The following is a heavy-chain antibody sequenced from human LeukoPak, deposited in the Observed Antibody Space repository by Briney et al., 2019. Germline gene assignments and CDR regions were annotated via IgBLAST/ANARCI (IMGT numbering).Heavy chain of an antibody. CDR2: ISSSSSTI. CDR3: AREIAVAATWGYFDY. V-gene: IGHV3-48*02. J-gene: IGHJ4*02. D-gene: IGHD6-19*01. CDR1: GFTFSSYS. Sequence: GGSLRLSCAASGFTFSSYSMNWVRQAPGKGLEWVSYISSSSSTIYYADSVKGRFTISRGNAKNSLYLQMNSLRDEDTAVYYCAREIAVAATWGYFDYWGQGTLVTVSS.